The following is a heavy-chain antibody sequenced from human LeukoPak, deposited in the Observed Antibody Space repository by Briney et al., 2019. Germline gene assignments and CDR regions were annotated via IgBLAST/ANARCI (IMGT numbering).Heavy chain of an antibody. CDR2: IYYSGST. CDR3: ASSRADDAFDI. CDR1: GGSISSYY. Sequence: PSETLSLTCTVSGGSISSYYWSWIRQPPGKGLEWIGYIYYSGSTNYNPSLKSRVTISVDTSKNQFSLKLSSVTAADTAVYYCASSRADDAFDIWGQGTMVTVSS. V-gene: IGHV4-59*01. J-gene: IGHJ3*02.